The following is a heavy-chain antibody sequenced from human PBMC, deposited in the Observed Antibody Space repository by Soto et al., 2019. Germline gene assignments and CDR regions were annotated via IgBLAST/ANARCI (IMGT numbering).Heavy chain of an antibody. J-gene: IGHJ4*02. CDR1: GFSFSSYA. CDR3: AKGDSSGWSLFDY. Sequence: PGGSPRLSCAASGFSFSSYAVSWVRQAPGKGLEWVSAISGSGGSTYYADSVKGRFTISRDNSKNTLYLQMNSLRAEDTAVYYCAKGDSSGWSLFDYWGQGTLVTVSS. CDR2: ISGSGGST. V-gene: IGHV3-23*01. D-gene: IGHD6-19*01.